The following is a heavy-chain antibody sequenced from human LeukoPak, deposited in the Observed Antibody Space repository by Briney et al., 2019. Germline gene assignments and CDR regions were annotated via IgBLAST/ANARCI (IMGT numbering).Heavy chain of an antibody. CDR2: FDPEDGET. V-gene: IGHV1-24*01. D-gene: IGHD2-2*01. Sequence: ASVKVSCKVSGYTLTELSMHWVRQAPGKGLEWMGGFDPEDGETIYAQKFQGRVTMTEDTSTDTAYMELSSLRSEDTAVYYCATGGRLGYCGSTSCYGYWGQGTLVTVSS. CDR3: ATGGRLGYCGSTSCYGY. CDR1: GYTLTELS. J-gene: IGHJ4*02.